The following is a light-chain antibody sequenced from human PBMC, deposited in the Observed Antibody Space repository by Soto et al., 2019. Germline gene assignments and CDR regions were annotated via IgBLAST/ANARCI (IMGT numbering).Light chain of an antibody. J-gene: IGKJ2*01. Sequence: DTVMTQSPATLSVSPGERATLSCRASQNIYSNLAWYQQKAGQAPRLLTYRASTRATGVPDRFSGSGSGTEFTLTISSLQSEDSAVYFCQQFSDWPPYTFGQGTKLEIK. CDR1: QNIYSN. CDR2: RAS. CDR3: QQFSDWPPYT. V-gene: IGKV3-15*01.